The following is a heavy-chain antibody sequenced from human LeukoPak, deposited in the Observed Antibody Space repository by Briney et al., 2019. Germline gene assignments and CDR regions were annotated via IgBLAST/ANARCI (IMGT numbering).Heavy chain of an antibody. Sequence: GESLKISCKGSGYSFSNYWIGWVRQMPGKGLEWMGIIYPRDSDTRYSPSFQGQVTISADKSLNTAYLQWSSPKASDTAMYYCVRQKGGGSDPPHFDYWGQGTLVTVSS. CDR1: GYSFSNYW. V-gene: IGHV5-51*01. CDR2: IYPRDSDT. D-gene: IGHD2-15*01. J-gene: IGHJ4*02. CDR3: VRQKGGGSDPPHFDY.